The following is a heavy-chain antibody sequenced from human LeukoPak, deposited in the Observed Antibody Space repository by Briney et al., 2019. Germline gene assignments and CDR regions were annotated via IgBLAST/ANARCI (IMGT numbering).Heavy chain of an antibody. V-gene: IGHV3-21*01. CDR2: ISSSRSYI. J-gene: IGHJ4*02. CDR3: ARGIAAQGTDY. CDR1: GFTFSSYS. Sequence: GXTLRRSCAASGFTFSSYSMKWVRQAQGKGRVWVSSISSSRSYIYYADSVKRRFTISRDNAKNSLYLQMNSLRAEDTAVYYCARGIAAQGTDYWGQGILVTVSS. D-gene: IGHD6-6*01.